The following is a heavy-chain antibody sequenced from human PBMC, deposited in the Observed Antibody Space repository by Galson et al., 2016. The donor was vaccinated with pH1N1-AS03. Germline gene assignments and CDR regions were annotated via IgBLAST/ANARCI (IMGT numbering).Heavy chain of an antibody. Sequence: SETLSLTCAVSGDSVSGGHWWTWVRQSPGKGLEWIGYIYLRGSTDYNPSLADRVIISADRSTNDFFLTLSSVTAADTAVYYCARVLTPGYFHTMDVWGRGTTVTVSS. CDR3: ARVLTPGYFHTMDV. J-gene: IGHJ6*02. CDR2: IYLRGST. D-gene: IGHD2/OR15-2a*01. CDR1: GDSVSGGHW. V-gene: IGHV4-4*02.